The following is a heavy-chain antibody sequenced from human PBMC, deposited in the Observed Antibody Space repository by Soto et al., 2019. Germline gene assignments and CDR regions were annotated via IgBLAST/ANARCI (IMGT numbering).Heavy chain of an antibody. V-gene: IGHV4-34*01. J-gene: IGHJ4*02. Sequence: SETLSLTCAVYGGSFSGYYWSWIRQPPGKGLEWIGEINHSGSTNYNPSLKSRVTISVDTSKNQFSLKLSSVTAADTAVYYCARLDYDFWSGYADFDYWGQGTLVTVSS. CDR1: GGSFSGYY. CDR2: INHSGST. CDR3: ARLDYDFWSGYADFDY. D-gene: IGHD3-3*01.